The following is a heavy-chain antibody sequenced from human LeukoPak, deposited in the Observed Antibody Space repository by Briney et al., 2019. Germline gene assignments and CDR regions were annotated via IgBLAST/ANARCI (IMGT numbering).Heavy chain of an antibody. J-gene: IGHJ4*02. D-gene: IGHD3-22*01. CDR1: GYTFTSYG. CDR2: ISAYNGNT. V-gene: IGHV1-18*01. CDR3: ARMSVTMMVDPSDY. Sequence: ASVKVSCKASGYTFTSYGISWVRQAPGKGLEWMGWISAYNGNTNYAQKLQGRVTMTTDTSTSTAYMELRSLRSDDTAVYYCARMSVTMMVDPSDYWGQGTLVTVSS.